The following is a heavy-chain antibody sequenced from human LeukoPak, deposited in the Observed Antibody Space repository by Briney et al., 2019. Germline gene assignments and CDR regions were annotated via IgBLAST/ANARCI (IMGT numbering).Heavy chain of an antibody. V-gene: IGHV3-23*01. Sequence: GGSLRLSCAVSGLTFNNYAMSWVRQAPGKGLEWVSGISGRGASKYYADSVKGRFTISRDNSKNTLYLQMNSLRAEDTALYYCAKDFYGSGSPYYYYMDVWGKGTTVTISS. CDR2: ISGRGASK. CDR1: GLTFNNYA. J-gene: IGHJ6*03. D-gene: IGHD3-10*01. CDR3: AKDFYGSGSPYYYYMDV.